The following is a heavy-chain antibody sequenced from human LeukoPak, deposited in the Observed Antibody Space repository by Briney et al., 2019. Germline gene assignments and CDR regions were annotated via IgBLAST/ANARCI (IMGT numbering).Heavy chain of an antibody. D-gene: IGHD5-18*01. Sequence: SETLSLTCSVSGVSISSGSNYWGWIRQPPGKTLEWIGSIYSSGSTYYNPSLKSRVTISVDTSKNQFSLKLSSVTAADTAVYYCARDYLDTAMVTENYYYMDVWGKGTTVTVSS. J-gene: IGHJ6*03. CDR3: ARDYLDTAMVTENYYYMDV. CDR2: IYSSGST. CDR1: GVSISSGSNY. V-gene: IGHV4-39*07.